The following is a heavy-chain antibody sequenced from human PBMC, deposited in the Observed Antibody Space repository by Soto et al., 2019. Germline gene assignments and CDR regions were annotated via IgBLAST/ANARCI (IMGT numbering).Heavy chain of an antibody. J-gene: IGHJ6*02. CDR3: ARDNGADDSSGYYYYYGMDV. D-gene: IGHD3-22*01. V-gene: IGHV4-59*01. CDR1: GGSISSYY. CDR2: IYYSGST. Sequence: PSETLSLTCTVSGGSISSYYWSWIRQPPGKGLDWIGYIYYSGSTNYNPSLKSRVTISVDTSKNQFSLKLSSVTAADTAVYYCARDNGADDSSGYYYYYGMDVWGQGTTVTVSS.